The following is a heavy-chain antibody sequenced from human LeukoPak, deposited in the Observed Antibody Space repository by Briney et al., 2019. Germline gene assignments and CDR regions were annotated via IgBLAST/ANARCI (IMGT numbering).Heavy chain of an antibody. V-gene: IGHV3-13*04. J-gene: IGHJ5*02. Sequence: GGSLRLSCEASGFTFSRHDMRWVRQAAGKGLEWVSGFIPAGDRYYAESVKGRFTISRENAKSSLYLEMNSLRVGDTAVYYCVRGGVWGLSSNWLEAWGQGTLVIVSS. D-gene: IGHD7-27*01. CDR1: GFTFSRHD. CDR2: FIPAGDR. CDR3: VRGGVWGLSSNWLEA.